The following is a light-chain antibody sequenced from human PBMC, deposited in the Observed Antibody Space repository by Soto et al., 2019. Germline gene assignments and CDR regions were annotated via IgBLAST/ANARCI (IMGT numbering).Light chain of an antibody. CDR1: QSLLHSNGYNY. CDR2: LGS. V-gene: IGKV2-28*01. Sequence: DIVMTQSPLSLPVTPGEPASISCRSSQSLLHSNGYNYLDWYLQKPGQSPQLLIYLGSNRASGVPHRFSGSGSGTDCTLKIRRVEAADVGVYYCMQALQTQFTFGPGTKVDIK. J-gene: IGKJ3*01. CDR3: MQALQTQFT.